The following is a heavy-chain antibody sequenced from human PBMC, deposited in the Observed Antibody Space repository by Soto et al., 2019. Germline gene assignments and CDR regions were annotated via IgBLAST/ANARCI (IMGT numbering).Heavy chain of an antibody. Sequence: GGSLRLSCAASGFTLTTYGMHWVRQAPGKGPEWVAAMSYDGTKEYYADSVKGRFTISRDSSRNTLFLQLNSLRAGDTAVYYCAKEFGSTWIDHWGEGPLVTVSS. CDR3: AKEFGSTWIDH. D-gene: IGHD6-13*01. J-gene: IGHJ4*02. CDR2: MSYDGTKE. V-gene: IGHV3-30*18. CDR1: GFTLTTYG.